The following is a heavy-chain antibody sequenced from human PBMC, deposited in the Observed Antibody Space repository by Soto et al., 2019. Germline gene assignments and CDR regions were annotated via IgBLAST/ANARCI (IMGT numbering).Heavy chain of an antibody. CDR3: AKGPSPNDYGDAGANRDFQH. J-gene: IGHJ1*01. D-gene: IGHD4-17*01. V-gene: IGHV3-30*18. CDR2: ISYDGSNK. Sequence: VQLVESGGGVVQPGRSLRLSCAASGFTFSSYGMHWVRQAPGKGLEWVAVISYDGSNKYYADSVKGRFTISRDNSKNTLYLQMNSLRAEDTAVYYCAKGPSPNDYGDAGANRDFQHWGQGTLVTVSS. CDR1: GFTFSSYG.